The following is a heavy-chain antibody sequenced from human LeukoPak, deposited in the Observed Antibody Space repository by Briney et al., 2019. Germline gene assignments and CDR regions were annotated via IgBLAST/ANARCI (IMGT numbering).Heavy chain of an antibody. J-gene: IGHJ4*02. V-gene: IGHV3-53*01. CDR3: ARTNPVYGDYDY. Sequence: PGGSLRLSCAISGFSVNDNYMSWVRQAPGKGLQWVSVMFPDGRTYYADSVRGRFTISRDVASNTLLLQMDSLRADDTAVRYCARTNPVYGDYDYWGQGTLVTVSS. D-gene: IGHD4-17*01. CDR2: MFPDGRT. CDR1: GFSVNDNY.